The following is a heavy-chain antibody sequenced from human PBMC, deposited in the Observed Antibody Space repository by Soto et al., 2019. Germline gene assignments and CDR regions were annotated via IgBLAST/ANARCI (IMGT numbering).Heavy chain of an antibody. CDR1: GAALNSGNYY. D-gene: IGHD2-21*01. Sequence: SETLSLTCSVSGAALNSGNYYWSWIRQVPGKGLEWIGHIYVTGAVDYNPSLRYRITISQDTSERQFSLNLRLVTAANTAFYYCARLRIATNNYKWFDPWGQGTLVTVS. J-gene: IGHJ5*02. V-gene: IGHV4-31*03. CDR2: IYVTGAV. CDR3: ARLRIATNNYKWFDP.